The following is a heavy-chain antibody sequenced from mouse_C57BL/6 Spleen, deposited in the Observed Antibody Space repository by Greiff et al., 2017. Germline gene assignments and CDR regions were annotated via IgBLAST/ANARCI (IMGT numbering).Heavy chain of an antibody. J-gene: IGHJ3*01. CDR2: ISSGSSTI. V-gene: IGHV5-17*01. Sequence: EVQVVESGGGLVKPGGSLKLSCAASGFTFSDYGMHWVRQAPEKGLEWVAYISSGSSTIYYADTVKGRFTISRDNAKNTLFLQMTSLRSEDTAMYYCARPIYDGYLAWFAYWGQGTLVTVSA. CDR1: GFTFSDYG. D-gene: IGHD2-3*01. CDR3: ARPIYDGYLAWFAY.